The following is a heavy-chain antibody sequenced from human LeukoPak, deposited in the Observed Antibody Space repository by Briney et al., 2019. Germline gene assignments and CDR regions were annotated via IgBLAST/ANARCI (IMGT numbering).Heavy chain of an antibody. CDR3: ARLNFRGGEALHFDS. Sequence: SETLSLTCSVSGGSLTNYYWGWIRQPPGKGLELIGYIHSDGTTNYDSSLQSRVAISLDTSKIQFSLRLYSVTAADTALYFCARLNFRGGEALHFDSWGQGTLVTVSS. J-gene: IGHJ4*02. CDR1: GGSLTNYY. D-gene: IGHD3-16*01. CDR2: IHSDGTT. V-gene: IGHV4-4*09.